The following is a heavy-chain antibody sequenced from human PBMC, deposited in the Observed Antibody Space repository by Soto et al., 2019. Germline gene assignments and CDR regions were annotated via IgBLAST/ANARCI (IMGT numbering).Heavy chain of an antibody. V-gene: IGHV3-30-3*01. CDR2: IFSDGNNK. CDR1: GFTFSSHA. Sequence: QVQLVESGGGVVQPGRSLRLSCAVSGFTFSSHARHWVRHAPGKGLEWVALIFSDGNNKYYADSVKGRFTTSRDNSKNTMYLQMNSLRVEDTAVYYCARDDEGGRDCDRTYWGQGALVTVSS. D-gene: IGHD2-21*01. CDR3: ARDDEGGRDCDRTY. J-gene: IGHJ4*02.